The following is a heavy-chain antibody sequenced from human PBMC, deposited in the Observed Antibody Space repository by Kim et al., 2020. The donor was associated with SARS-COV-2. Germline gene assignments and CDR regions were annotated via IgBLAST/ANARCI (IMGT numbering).Heavy chain of an antibody. J-gene: IGHJ4*02. CDR1: GGSISSSSYY. Sequence: SETLSLTCTVSGGSISSSSYYWGWIRQPPGKGLEWIGSIYYSGSTYYNPSLKSRVAISVDTSKNQFSLKLSSVTAADTAVYYGAGYLRQGSYYSDYWGQG. CDR3: AGYLRQGSYYSDY. CDR2: IYYSGST. D-gene: IGHD3-10*01. V-gene: IGHV4-39*01.